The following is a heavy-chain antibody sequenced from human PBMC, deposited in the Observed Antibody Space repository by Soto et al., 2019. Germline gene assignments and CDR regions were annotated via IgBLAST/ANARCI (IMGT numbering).Heavy chain of an antibody. J-gene: IGHJ6*02. CDR3: ARCTDPTDFGVVTSPMGV. D-gene: IGHD3-3*01. CDR2: INPSGGST. Sequence: RASVKVSCKASGYPFTSYYMHWVRQAPGQGLEWMGIINPSGGSTSYAQKFQGRVTMTRDTSTSTVYMELSSLRSEDTAVYYCARCTDPTDFGVVTSPMGVWGQGTTVTVSS. CDR1: GYPFTSYY. V-gene: IGHV1-46*01.